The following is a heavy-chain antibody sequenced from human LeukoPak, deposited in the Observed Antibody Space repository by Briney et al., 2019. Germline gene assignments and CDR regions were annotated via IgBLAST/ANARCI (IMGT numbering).Heavy chain of an antibody. D-gene: IGHD3-9*01. Sequence: GGSLRLSCAASGFTFDDYAMHWVRQTPGKGLEWVSGIGWNSGSIGYADSVKGRFTISRDNAKHSLYLQMNSLRAEDTASYYCAKEMYYDILTGYPQYTMDVWGQGTTVTVSS. CDR1: GFTFDDYA. V-gene: IGHV3-9*01. CDR2: IGWNSGSI. CDR3: AKEMYYDILTGYPQYTMDV. J-gene: IGHJ6*02.